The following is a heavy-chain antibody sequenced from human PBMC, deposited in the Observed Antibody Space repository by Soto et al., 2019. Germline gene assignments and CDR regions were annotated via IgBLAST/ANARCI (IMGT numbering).Heavy chain of an antibody. CDR2: ISAYNGNT. J-gene: IGHJ5*02. CDR1: GYTFTSYG. CDR3: AGDSLRFLEWYPIDP. Sequence: ASVKVSCKASGYTFTSYGISWVRQAPGQGLEWMGWISAYNGNTNYAQKLQGRVTMTTDTSTSTAYMELRSLRSDDTAVYYCAGDSLRFLEWYPIDPWGQGTLVTVSS. D-gene: IGHD3-3*01. V-gene: IGHV1-18*01.